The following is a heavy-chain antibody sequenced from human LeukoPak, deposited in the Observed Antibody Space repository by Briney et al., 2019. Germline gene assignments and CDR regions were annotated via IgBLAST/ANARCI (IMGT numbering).Heavy chain of an antibody. V-gene: IGHV4-39*01. D-gene: IGHD1-7*01. J-gene: IGHJ5*02. CDR3: ARSFYNWNYYWFDP. CDR1: GDSISSSRYC. CDR2: IYYSGTT. Sequence: PSETLSLTCTVSGDSISSSRYCWGWIRQPPGKGLECLGTIYYSGTTYYNPSLESRVTISVDTSKNQFSLKLSSVTAADTAVYYCARSFYNWNYYWFDPWGQGTLVTVSS.